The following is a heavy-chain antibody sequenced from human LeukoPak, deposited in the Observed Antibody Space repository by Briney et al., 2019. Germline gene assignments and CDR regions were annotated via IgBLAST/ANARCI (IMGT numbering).Heavy chain of an antibody. V-gene: IGHV3-33*01. Sequence: GGSLRLSCAASGSSFSSYGIHWVRQAPGKGLEWVTLIWYDASRKYYADSVKGRFTISRDNSKNMVFLQMNSLRAEDTAVFYCVRDRAGRTFDYWGQGTLVTVSS. CDR1: GSSFSSYG. CDR2: IWYDASRK. J-gene: IGHJ4*02. CDR3: VRDRAGRTFDY.